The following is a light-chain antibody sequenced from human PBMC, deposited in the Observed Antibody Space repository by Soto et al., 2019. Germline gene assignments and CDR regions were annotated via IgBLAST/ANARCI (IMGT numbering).Light chain of an antibody. Sequence: QSALTQPASVSGSPGQSITISCSGIYNLVSWYQQHPGKAPKLMIFEVNKRPSGVSYRFSGSKFGNTASLTISGLQAEDEADYHCSSYSSGSTLYVFGTGTKLTVL. V-gene: IGLV2-14*02. CDR3: SSYSSGSTLYV. CDR2: EVN. CDR1: YNL. J-gene: IGLJ1*01.